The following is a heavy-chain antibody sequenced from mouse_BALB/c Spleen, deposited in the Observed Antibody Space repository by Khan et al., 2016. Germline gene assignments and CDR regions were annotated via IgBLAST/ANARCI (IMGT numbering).Heavy chain of an antibody. J-gene: IGHJ1*01. V-gene: IGHV9-3-1*01. CDR3: ARYRYYYGSSRYFDV. D-gene: IGHD1-1*01. Sequence: QIQLVQSGPELKKPGKTVKISCKASGYTFTNYGMNWVKQAPGKGLKWMGWINTYSGESTYADDFKGRFAFSLDTSANTAYLQINNLQNEDTATXFCARYRYYYGSSRYFDVWGAGTTVTVSS. CDR1: GYTFTNYG. CDR2: INTYSGES.